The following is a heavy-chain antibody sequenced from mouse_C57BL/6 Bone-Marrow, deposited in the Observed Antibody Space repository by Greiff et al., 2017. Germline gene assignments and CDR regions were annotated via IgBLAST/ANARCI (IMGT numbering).Heavy chain of an antibody. V-gene: IGHV5-6*01. Sequence: EVQRVESGGDLVKPGGSLKLSCAASGFTFSSYGMSWVRQTPDKRLEWVATISSGGSYTYYPDSVKGRFTISRDNAKNTLYLQMSSRKSEDTAMYYCARDVDYVNLYLFAYWGQGTLVTVSA. CDR1: GFTFSSYG. CDR3: ARDVDYVNLYLFAY. J-gene: IGHJ3*01. D-gene: IGHD2-1*01. CDR2: ISSGGSYT.